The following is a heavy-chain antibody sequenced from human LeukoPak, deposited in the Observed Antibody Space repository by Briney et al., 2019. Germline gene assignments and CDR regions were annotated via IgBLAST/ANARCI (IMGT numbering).Heavy chain of an antibody. CDR3: ARTNRYYDILTGYEGENWFDP. CDR2: MNPNSGNT. V-gene: IGHV1-8*01. J-gene: IGHJ5*02. Sequence: ASVKVSCKAFGYTFTSYDINWVRQATGQGLEWMGWMNPNSGNTGYAQKFQGRVTMTRNTSISTAYMELSSLRSEDTAVYYCARTNRYYDILTGYEGENWFDPWGQGTLVTVSS. CDR1: GYTFTSYD. D-gene: IGHD3-9*01.